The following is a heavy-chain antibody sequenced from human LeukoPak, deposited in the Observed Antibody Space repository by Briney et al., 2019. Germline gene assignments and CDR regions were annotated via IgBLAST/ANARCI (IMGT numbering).Heavy chain of an antibody. D-gene: IGHD3-9*01. Sequence: GGSLRLSCVASGFSFSSYTMSWVRPAPGKGLEWVAKMKEDGSDIHYVDSVKGRFTICRDNAKNSLCLQMSSLRVEDTAVYYCARGGARYLDSWGQGILVTVSS. V-gene: IGHV3-7*01. J-gene: IGHJ4*02. CDR1: GFSFSSYT. CDR2: MKEDGSDI. CDR3: ARGGARYLDS.